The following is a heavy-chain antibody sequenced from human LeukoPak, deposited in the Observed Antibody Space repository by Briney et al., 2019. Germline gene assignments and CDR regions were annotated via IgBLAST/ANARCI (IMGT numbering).Heavy chain of an antibody. V-gene: IGHV3-15*01. Sequence: GGSLRLSCAASGFTFSSHSMIWVRQAPGKGLEWLGRIKHKLDGGTIDYAAPVKDRFSISRDDSKNTVYLQMNSLKIEDTAVYYCTTAPSSGSSLEPFDYWGQGTLVTVSS. D-gene: IGHD1-1*01. CDR2: IKHKLDGGTI. J-gene: IGHJ4*02. CDR1: GFTFSSHS. CDR3: TTAPSSGSSLEPFDY.